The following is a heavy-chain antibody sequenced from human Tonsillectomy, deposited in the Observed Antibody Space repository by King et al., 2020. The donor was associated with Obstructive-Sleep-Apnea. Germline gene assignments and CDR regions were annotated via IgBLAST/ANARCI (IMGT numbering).Heavy chain of an antibody. V-gene: IGHV3-11*01. CDR3: ARDSTPGIAVAGTIGDWYFDL. CDR2: ISSSGSTI. J-gene: IGHJ2*01. D-gene: IGHD6-19*01. CDR1: GFTFSDYY. Sequence: QLVQSGGGLVKPGGSLRLSCAASGFTFSDYYMSWIRQAPGKGLEGGSYISSSGSTIYYAVSVKGRFTISRDNAKNSLYLQMNSLRAEDTAVYYCARDSTPGIAVAGTIGDWYFDLWGRGTLVTVSS.